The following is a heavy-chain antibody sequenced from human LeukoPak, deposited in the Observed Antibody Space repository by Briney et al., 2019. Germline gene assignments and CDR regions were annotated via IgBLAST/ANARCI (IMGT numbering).Heavy chain of an antibody. CDR1: GDTFSSYA. Sequence: SVKVSCKAPGDTFSSYALTWVRQAPGQGLEWMGRIIPILGIPNYARKFEGRVTITADRSTSTAYMELNNRRSEDTAVYFCARDQPRAKDLYKWGQGTLVTASS. D-gene: IGHD1-1*01. CDR3: ARDQPRAKDLYK. CDR2: IIPILGIP. V-gene: IGHV1-69*04. J-gene: IGHJ4*02.